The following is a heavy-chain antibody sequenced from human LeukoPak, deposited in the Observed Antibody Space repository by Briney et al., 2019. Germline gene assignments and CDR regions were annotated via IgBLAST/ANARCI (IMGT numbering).Heavy chain of an antibody. D-gene: IGHD2-15*01. CDR2: INHSGST. V-gene: IGHV4-34*01. J-gene: IGHJ5*02. CDR1: GGSFSGYY. CDR3: ARAGLGWGNWFDP. Sequence: SETLSLTCAVYGGSFSGYYWSWIRQPPGKGLEWIGEINHSGSTNYNPSLKSRVTISVDTSKNQFSLKLSSVTAADTAVYYCARAGLGWGNWFDPSGQGTLVTVSS.